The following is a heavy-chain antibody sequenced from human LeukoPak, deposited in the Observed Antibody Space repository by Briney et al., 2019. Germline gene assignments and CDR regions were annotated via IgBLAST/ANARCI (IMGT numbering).Heavy chain of an antibody. CDR2: IKQDGSEK. D-gene: IGHD4-17*01. CDR3: AANYGDLDAFDI. J-gene: IGHJ3*02. Sequence: GGSLRLSCAASRFIFSTYWMSWVRQAPGKGLEWVANIKQDGSEKYYVESVRGRFTISRDNAKNSLYLQMNSLRVEDTAVYYCAANYGDLDAFDIWGQGTMVTVSS. V-gene: IGHV3-7*02. CDR1: RFIFSTYW.